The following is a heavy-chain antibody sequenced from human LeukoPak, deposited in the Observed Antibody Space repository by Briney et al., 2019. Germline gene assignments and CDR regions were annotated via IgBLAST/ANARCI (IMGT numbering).Heavy chain of an antibody. CDR3: ARGFSYYYGSGSYYNVGFDY. CDR2: INHSGST. V-gene: IGHV4-34*01. D-gene: IGHD3-10*01. CDR1: GGSFSGYY. Sequence: SETLSLTCAVYGGSFSGYYWSWIRQPPGKGLEWIGEINHSGSTNYNPSLKSRVTISVDTSKNQFSLKLSSVTAADTAVYYCARGFSYYYGSGSYYNVGFDYWGQGTLVTVSS. J-gene: IGHJ4*02.